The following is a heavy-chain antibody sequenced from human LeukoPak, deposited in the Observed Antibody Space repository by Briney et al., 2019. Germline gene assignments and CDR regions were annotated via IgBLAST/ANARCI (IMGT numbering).Heavy chain of an antibody. J-gene: IGHJ4*01. Sequence: SETLSLTCTVSGASINNNFWTWIRQPPGKGLEWIGYIYSSGSANYNPSLKSRVIISGDMSKNQISLNLTSVTAADTAVYFCARHRDYYDTWGHGTLVTVSS. CDR2: IYSSGSA. CDR1: GASINNNF. D-gene: IGHD3-22*01. V-gene: IGHV4-59*08. CDR3: ARHRDYYDT.